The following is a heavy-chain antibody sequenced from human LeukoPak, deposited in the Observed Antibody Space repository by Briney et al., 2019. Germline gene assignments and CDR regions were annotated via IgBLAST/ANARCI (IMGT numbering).Heavy chain of an antibody. CDR1: GFTFSSYS. Sequence: GGSLRLSCAASGFTFSSYSMNWVRQAPGKGLEWVSSISSSSSYIYYADSVKGRFTISRDNAKNSLYLQMNSLRAEDTAVYYCARISARLYSSSWYPRTFDYWGQGTLVTVSS. D-gene: IGHD6-13*01. J-gene: IGHJ4*02. CDR2: ISSSSSYI. V-gene: IGHV3-21*01. CDR3: ARISARLYSSSWYPRTFDY.